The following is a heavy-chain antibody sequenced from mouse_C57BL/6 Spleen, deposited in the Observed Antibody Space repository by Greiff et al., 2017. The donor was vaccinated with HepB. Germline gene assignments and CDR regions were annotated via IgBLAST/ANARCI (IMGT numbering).Heavy chain of an antibody. V-gene: IGHV5-16*01. CDR3: ARAGYSNYYAMDY. D-gene: IGHD2-5*01. Sequence: EVMLVESEGGLVQPGSSMKLSCTASGFTFSDYYMAWVRQVPEKGLVWVANINYDGSSTYYLDSLKSRFIISRDNAKNILYLQMSSLKSEDTATYYCARAGYSNYYAMDYWGQGTSVTVSS. CDR1: GFTFSDYY. CDR2: INYDGSST. J-gene: IGHJ4*01.